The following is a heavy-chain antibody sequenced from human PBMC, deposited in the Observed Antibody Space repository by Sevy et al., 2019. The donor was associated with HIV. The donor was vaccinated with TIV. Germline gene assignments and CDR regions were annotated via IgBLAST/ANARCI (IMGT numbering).Heavy chain of an antibody. D-gene: IGHD1-1*01. V-gene: IGHV4-59*01. J-gene: IGHJ4*02. CDR2: IYFTGNT. CDR3: ARDSTTRPGVLDY. Sequence: SETLSLTCSVSGGSISSYFWTWVRQSPGKGLEWIANIYFTGNTDYSPSLKSRVTLSLDTSKSQFSLTLKSVTAADTDIYFCARDSTTRPGVLDYWGQGTLVTVSS. CDR1: GGSISSYF.